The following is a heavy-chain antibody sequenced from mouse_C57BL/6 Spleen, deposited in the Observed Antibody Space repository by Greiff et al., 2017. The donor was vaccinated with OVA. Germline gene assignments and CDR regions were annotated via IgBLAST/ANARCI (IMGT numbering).Heavy chain of an antibody. J-gene: IGHJ3*01. CDR1: GYTFTSYW. CDR3: TREEDDYPFFAY. V-gene: IGHV1-5*01. D-gene: IGHD2-4*01. CDR2: IYPGNSDT. Sequence: EVQLQQSGTVLARPGASVKMSCKTSGYTFTSYWMHWVKQRPGQGLEWIGAIYPGNSDTSYNQKFKGKAKLPAVTSASTAYMELSSLTNEDSAVYYCTREEDDYPFFAYWGQGTLVTVSA.